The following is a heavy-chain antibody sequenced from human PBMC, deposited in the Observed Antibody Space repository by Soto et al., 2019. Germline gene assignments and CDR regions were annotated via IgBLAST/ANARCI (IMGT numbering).Heavy chain of an antibody. D-gene: IGHD3-10*01. Sequence: ASVKVSCKASGYTFTSYYMHWVRQAPGQGLEWMGIINPSGGSTSYAQKFQGRVTMTRDTSTSTAYMELSSLRSEDTAVYYCARDRVLLWFGETRSYFDYWGQGTLVTVSS. CDR1: GYTFTSYY. V-gene: IGHV1-46*01. CDR3: ARDRVLLWFGETRSYFDY. CDR2: INPSGGST. J-gene: IGHJ4*02.